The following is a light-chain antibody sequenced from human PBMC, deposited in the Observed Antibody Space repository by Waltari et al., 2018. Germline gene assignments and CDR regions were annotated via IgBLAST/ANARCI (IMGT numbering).Light chain of an antibody. CDR2: RNN. CDR3: AAWDDSLSGWV. Sequence: QSVLTQPPSASGTPGPTVTISCSGSNSNIATNYLGLSHQVPETAPNPLLYRNNQRPSGVPDRFSGSKSGTSASLAISGLRSEDEADYYCAAWDDSLSGWVFGGGTKLTVL. CDR1: NSNIATNY. V-gene: IGLV1-47*01. J-gene: IGLJ3*02.